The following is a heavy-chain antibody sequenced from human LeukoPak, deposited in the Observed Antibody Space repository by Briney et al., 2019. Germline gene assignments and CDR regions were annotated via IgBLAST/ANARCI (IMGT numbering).Heavy chain of an antibody. V-gene: IGHV3-30*01. CDR3: ARNGLYSSSWYFDY. CDR1: GFTFSSYA. D-gene: IGHD6-13*01. CDR2: ISYDGSNK. Sequence: GGSLRLSCAASGFTFSSYAMYWVRQAPGKGLEWVAVISYDGSNKYYADSVKGRFTISRDNSKNTLYLQMNSLRAEDTAVYYCARNGLYSSSWYFDYWGQGTLVTVSS. J-gene: IGHJ4*02.